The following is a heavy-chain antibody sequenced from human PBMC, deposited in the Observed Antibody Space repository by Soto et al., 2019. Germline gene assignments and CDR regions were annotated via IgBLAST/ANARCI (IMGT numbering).Heavy chain of an antibody. J-gene: IGHJ5*02. V-gene: IGHV4-31*03. CDR1: GGSISSGGYY. CDR3: ARDRYCSGGSCYSALGNWFDP. CDR2: IYYSGST. D-gene: IGHD2-15*01. Sequence: SETLSLTCTVSGGSISSGGYYWSWIRQHPGKGLEWIGYIYYSGSTYYNPSLKSRVTISVDTSKNQFSLKLSSVTAADTAAYYCARDRYCSGGSCYSALGNWFDPWGQGTLVTVS.